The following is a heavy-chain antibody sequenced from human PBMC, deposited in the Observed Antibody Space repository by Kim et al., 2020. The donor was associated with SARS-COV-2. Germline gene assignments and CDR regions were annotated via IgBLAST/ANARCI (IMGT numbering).Heavy chain of an antibody. D-gene: IGHD3-16*01. CDR3: ARRGNGMDV. CDR2: KT. J-gene: IGHJ6*02. Sequence: KTRYLQHFQGRVHIARDTSARTAYMELSSRTSDDTAVYYCARRGNGMDVWGQGTTVTVSS. V-gene: IGHV1-3*01.